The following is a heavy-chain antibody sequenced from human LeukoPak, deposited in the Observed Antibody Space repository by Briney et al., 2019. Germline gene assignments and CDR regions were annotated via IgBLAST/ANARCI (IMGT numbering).Heavy chain of an antibody. J-gene: IGHJ6*02. D-gene: IGHD3-3*01. CDR3: AKDGPNKNYDFWSGYSNYYYYYGMDV. CDR1: GFTFSSYA. V-gene: IGHV3-23*01. Sequence: PGGSLRLSCAASGFTFSSYAMSWVRQAPGKGLEWVSAISGSGGSTYYADSVKGRFTISRDNSKNTLYLQMNSLRAEDTAVYYCAKDGPNKNYDFWSGYSNYYYYYGMDVWGQGTTVTVSS. CDR2: ISGSGGST.